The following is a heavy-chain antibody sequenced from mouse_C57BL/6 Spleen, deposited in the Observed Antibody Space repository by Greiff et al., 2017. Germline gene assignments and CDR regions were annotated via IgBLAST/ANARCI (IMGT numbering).Heavy chain of an antibody. V-gene: IGHV1-64*01. D-gene: IGHD1-1*01. CDR1: GYTFTSYW. J-gene: IGHJ3*01. CDR2: IHPNSGST. CDR3: ASYYYGSSSPWFAY. Sequence: QVQLQQPGAELVKPGASVKLSCKASGYTFTSYWMHWVKQRPGQGLEWIGMIHPNSGSTNYNEKFKSKATLTVDKSSSTAYMQLSSLTSEDSAVYYCASYYYGSSSPWFAYWGQGTLGTVSA.